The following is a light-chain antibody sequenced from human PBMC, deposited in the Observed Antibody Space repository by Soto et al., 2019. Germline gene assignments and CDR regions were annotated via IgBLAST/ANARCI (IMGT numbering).Light chain of an antibody. CDR1: RSIGDW. J-gene: IGKJ1*01. CDR3: QHYNSYSEA. V-gene: IGKV1-5*01. Sequence: DIQMTQSPPTLSASVGDRVAITCRASRSIGDWLAWYQQKPGRAPKLLISDVSRLESGVPSRFSGSGSGTEFTLTISSLQPDDFATYYCQHYNSYSEAFGQGTKVDIK. CDR2: DVS.